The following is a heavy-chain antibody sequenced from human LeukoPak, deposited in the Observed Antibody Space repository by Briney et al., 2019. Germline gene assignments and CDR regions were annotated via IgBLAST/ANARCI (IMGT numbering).Heavy chain of an antibody. Sequence: SETLSLTCAVYGGSFSGYYWSWIRQPPGKGLEWIGEINHSGSTNYNPSLKSRVTISVDTSKNQFSLKLSSVTAADTAVYYCARDGGGYGPLFDYWGQGTLVTVSS. CDR2: INHSGST. J-gene: IGHJ4*02. V-gene: IGHV4-34*01. CDR3: ARDGGGYGPLFDY. D-gene: IGHD5-12*01. CDR1: GGSFSGYY.